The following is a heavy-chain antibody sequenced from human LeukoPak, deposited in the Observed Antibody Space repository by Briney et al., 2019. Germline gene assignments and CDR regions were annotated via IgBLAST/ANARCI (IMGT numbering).Heavy chain of an antibody. J-gene: IGHJ3*02. CDR1: GFTFSSYG. CDR2: IRYDGSNK. V-gene: IGHV3-30*02. Sequence: GGSLRLSCAASGFTFSSYGMHWVRQAPGKGLEWVAFIRYDGSNKYYADSVKGRFTISRDNSKNTLYLQMNSLRAEDTAVYYCAKFDLAYCGGDCYSPNAFDIWGQGTMVTVSS. D-gene: IGHD2-21*01. CDR3: AKFDLAYCGGDCYSPNAFDI.